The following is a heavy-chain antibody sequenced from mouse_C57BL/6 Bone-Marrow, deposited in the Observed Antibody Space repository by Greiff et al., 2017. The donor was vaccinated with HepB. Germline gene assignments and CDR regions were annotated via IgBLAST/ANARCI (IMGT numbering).Heavy chain of an antibody. J-gene: IGHJ3*01. CDR2: IYPGDGDT. D-gene: IGHD2-3*01. Sequence: VQLKESGPELVKPGASVKISCKASGYAFSSSWMNWVKQRPGKGLEWIGRIYPGDGDTNYNGKFKGKATLTADKSSSTAYMQLSSLTSEDSAVYFCARSAYDGYYRAWFAYWGQGTLVTVSA. V-gene: IGHV1-82*01. CDR1: GYAFSSSW. CDR3: ARSAYDGYYRAWFAY.